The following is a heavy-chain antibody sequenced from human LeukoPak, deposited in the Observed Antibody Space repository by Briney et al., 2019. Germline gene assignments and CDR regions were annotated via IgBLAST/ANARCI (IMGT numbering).Heavy chain of an antibody. CDR3: ARDYGSYYVRGTLGV. V-gene: IGHV1-46*01. Sequence: GASVKVSCKASGYTFTSYYMHWVRQAPGQGLEWMGIINPSGGSTSYAQKFQGRVTMTRDTSTSTVYMELSSLRSEDTAVYYCARDYGSYYVRGTLGVWGQGTLVTVSS. D-gene: IGHD1-26*01. J-gene: IGHJ4*02. CDR2: INPSGGST. CDR1: GYTFTSYY.